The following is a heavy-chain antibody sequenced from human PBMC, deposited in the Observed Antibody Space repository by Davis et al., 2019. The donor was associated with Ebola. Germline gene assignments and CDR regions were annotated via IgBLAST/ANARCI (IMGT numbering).Heavy chain of an antibody. D-gene: IGHD6-6*01. J-gene: IGHJ6*02. CDR2: IYYSGST. Sequence: GSLRLSCTVSGGSISSYYWSWIRQPPGKGLEWIGYIYYSGSTYYNPSLKSRVTISVDTSKNQFSLKLSSVTAADTAVYYCAISSSSEYYYYYGMDVWGQGTTVTVSS. CDR3: AISSSSEYYYYYGMDV. CDR1: GGSISSYY. V-gene: IGHV4-59*04.